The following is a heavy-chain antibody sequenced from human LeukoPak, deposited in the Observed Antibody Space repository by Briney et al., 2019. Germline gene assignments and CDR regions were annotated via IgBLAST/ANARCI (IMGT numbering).Heavy chain of an antibody. J-gene: IGHJ4*02. CDR3: ASGIRGDYYDSSGYLDY. CDR2: IYYSGST. CDR1: GGSISSSSYY. Sequence: PSETLSLTCTVSGGSISSSSYYWGWIRQPPGKGLEWIGSIYYSGSTYYNPSLKSRVTISVDTPKNQFSLKLSSVTAADTAVYYCASGIRGDYYDSSGYLDYWGQGTLVTVSS. D-gene: IGHD3-22*01. V-gene: IGHV4-39*01.